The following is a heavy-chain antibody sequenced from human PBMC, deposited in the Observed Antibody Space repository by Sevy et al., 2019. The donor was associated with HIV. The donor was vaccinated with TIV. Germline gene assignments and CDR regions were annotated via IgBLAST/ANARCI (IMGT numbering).Heavy chain of an antibody. CDR3: ASDGGSSGCLSLLYFDY. Sequence: ASVKVSCKASGGTFSSYAISWVRQAPGQGLEWMGGIIPIFGTANYAQKFQGRVTITADESTSTAYMELSSLRSEDTAVYYCASDGGSSGCLSLLYFDYWGQGTLVTVSS. J-gene: IGHJ4*02. V-gene: IGHV1-69*13. D-gene: IGHD3-22*01. CDR2: IIPIFGTA. CDR1: GGTFSSYA.